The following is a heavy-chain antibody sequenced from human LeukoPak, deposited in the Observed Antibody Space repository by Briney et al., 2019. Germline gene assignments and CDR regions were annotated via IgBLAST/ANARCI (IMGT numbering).Heavy chain of an antibody. CDR1: GGTFSSYT. D-gene: IGHD3-22*01. J-gene: IGHJ3*02. V-gene: IGHV1-69*02. CDR2: IIPILGIA. Sequence: ASVKVSCKASGGTFSSYTISWVRQAPGQGLKWMGRIIPILGIANYAQKFQGRVTITEDKSTSTAYMELSSLRSEDTAVYYCARGLNSGYYYVSAFDIWGQGTMVTVSS. CDR3: ARGLNSGYYYVSAFDI.